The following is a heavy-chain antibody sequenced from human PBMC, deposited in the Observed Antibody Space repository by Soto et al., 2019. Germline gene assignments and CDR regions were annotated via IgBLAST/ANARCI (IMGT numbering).Heavy chain of an antibody. J-gene: IGHJ4*02. CDR2: ISISGGST. D-gene: IGHD4-17*01. CDR1: GFTFSNYA. V-gene: IGHV3-23*01. CDR3: AKDRAVTTGYFDY. Sequence: PGESLKISCAASGFTFSNYAMTWVRQAPGKGLEWVSAISISGGSTYYADSVKGRFTISRDNSKNTLYLQMNSLRAEDTAVYYCAKDRAVTTGYFDYWGQGTLVTVSS.